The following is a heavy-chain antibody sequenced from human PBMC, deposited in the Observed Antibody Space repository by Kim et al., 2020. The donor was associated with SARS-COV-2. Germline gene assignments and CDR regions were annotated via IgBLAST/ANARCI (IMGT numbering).Heavy chain of an antibody. D-gene: IGHD2-2*01. CDR2: ISSSSSYI. CDR3: ARDCSSTSCSREGYYYYGMDV. CDR1: GFTFSSYS. Sequence: GGSLRLSCAASGFTFSSYSMNWVRQAPGKGLEWVSSISSSSSYIYYADSVKGRFTISRDNAKNSLYLQMNSPRAEDTAVYYCARDCSSTSCSREGYYYYGMDVWGQGTTVTVSS. V-gene: IGHV3-21*01. J-gene: IGHJ6*02.